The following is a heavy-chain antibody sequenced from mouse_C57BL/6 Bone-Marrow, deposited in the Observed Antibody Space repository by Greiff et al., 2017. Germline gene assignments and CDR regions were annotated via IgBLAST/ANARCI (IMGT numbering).Heavy chain of an antibody. CDR2: IDPSDSET. V-gene: IGHV1-52*01. D-gene: IGHD1-1*01. CDR3: ARSYYGNYFDY. CDR1: GYTFTSYW. J-gene: IGHJ2*01. Sequence: QVHVKQPGAELVRPGSSVKLSCKASGYTFTSYWMHWVKQRPIQGLEWIGNIDPSDSETHYNQKFKDKATLTVDKSSSTAYMQLSSLTSEDSAVCYCARSYYGNYFDYWGQGTTLTVSS.